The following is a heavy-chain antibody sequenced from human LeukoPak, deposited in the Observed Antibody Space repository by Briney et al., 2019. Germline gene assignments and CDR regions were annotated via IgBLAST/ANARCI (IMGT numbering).Heavy chain of an antibody. V-gene: IGHV3-30-3*01. J-gene: IGHJ4*02. D-gene: IGHD4-17*01. CDR1: GFTFSSYA. CDR2: ISYDGSNK. CDR3: ARGQPFYGDYDPDSFDY. Sequence: PGRSLRLSCAASGFTFSSYAMHWVRQAPGKGLEWVAVISYDGSNKYYADSVKGRFTISRDNSKNTLYLQMNSLRAEDTAVYYCARGQPFYGDYDPDSFDYWGQGTLVTVSS.